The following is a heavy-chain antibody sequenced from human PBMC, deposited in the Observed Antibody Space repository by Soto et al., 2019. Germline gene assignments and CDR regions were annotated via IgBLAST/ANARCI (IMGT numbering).Heavy chain of an antibody. V-gene: IGHV3-23*01. CDR1: GFIFSSYA. D-gene: IGHD1-26*01. CDR2: IVHNGGTT. CDR3: GKDRFTHYFDP. J-gene: IGHJ5*02. Sequence: PGGSLRLSCAASGFIFSSYAMTWVRQAPGKGLEWVSTIVHNGGTTFYAGSVKGRFTVSRDNSKNTLFLQMNTLRAEDTAVYFCGKDRFTHYFDPWGQGTLVTVSS.